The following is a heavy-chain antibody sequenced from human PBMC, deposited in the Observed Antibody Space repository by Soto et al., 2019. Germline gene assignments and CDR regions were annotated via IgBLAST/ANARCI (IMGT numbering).Heavy chain of an antibody. CDR2: ISGSGGST. V-gene: IGHV3-23*01. D-gene: IGHD3-10*01. CDR1: GFTFSSYA. CDR3: AKGPKVLWFGTPLVY. J-gene: IGHJ4*02. Sequence: GGSLRLSCAASGFTFSSYAMSWVRQAPGKGLEWVSAISGSGGSTYYADSVKGRFTISRDNSKNTLYLQMNSLRAEDTAVYYCAKGPKVLWFGTPLVYWGQGTLVTVSS.